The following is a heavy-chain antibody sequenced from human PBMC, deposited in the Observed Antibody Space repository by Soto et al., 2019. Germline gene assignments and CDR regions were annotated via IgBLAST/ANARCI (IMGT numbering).Heavy chain of an antibody. J-gene: IGHJ4*02. D-gene: IGHD3-3*01. CDR2: IRNDGGSM. CDR3: VRDQYTMSDLWSAFSSD. V-gene: IGHV3-23*04. CDR1: GFTFRSSP. Sequence: EVQLVQSGGGLVQPGGSLRLSCAASGFTFRSSPMSWVRQVPGKGLEWISAIRNDGGSMYYVESVKGRFTISRDNYKNTSSLRMKNLRVEDTAIYYGVRDQYTMSDLWSAFSSDWGQGVQVSVSA.